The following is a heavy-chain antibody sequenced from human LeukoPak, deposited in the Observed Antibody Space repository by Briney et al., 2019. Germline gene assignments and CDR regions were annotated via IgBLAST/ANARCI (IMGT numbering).Heavy chain of an antibody. J-gene: IGHJ3*02. V-gene: IGHV1-24*01. CDR1: GYTLTELP. CDR2: FDPEDGET. CDR3: ATRTAGTTDALDI. Sequence: ASVKVSCKVFGYTLTELPIHWVRQAPGKGLGWVGGFDPEDGETTYAQTFQGRVTMTEDTSTDTAYMEVSGLRSEDTAVYYCATRTAGTTDALDIWGEGAMVTVSS. D-gene: IGHD1-1*01.